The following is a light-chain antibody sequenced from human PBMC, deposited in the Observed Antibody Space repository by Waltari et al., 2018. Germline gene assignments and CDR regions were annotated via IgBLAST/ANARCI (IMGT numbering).Light chain of an antibody. Sequence: EIVLTQSPATLSLSPGERATPSCRASQSVSRDLAWYPQKPGQAPRLLIYDASNRATGIPARFSGSGSGTDFTLTISSLEPEDFAVYYCQRRGHWPPGATFGPGTRVDIK. J-gene: IGKJ3*01. CDR2: DAS. CDR1: QSVSRD. CDR3: QRRGHWPPGAT. V-gene: IGKV3-11*01.